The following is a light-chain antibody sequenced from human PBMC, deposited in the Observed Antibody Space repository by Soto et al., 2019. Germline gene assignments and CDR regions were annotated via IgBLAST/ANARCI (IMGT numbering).Light chain of an antibody. J-gene: IGKJ3*01. CDR2: AAS. Sequence: DIQLTQSPSFLSASVGDRVTITCRASQGISSYLAWYQQKPGKAPKLLIYAASTLQSGVPSRFSGSGSGTEFTLTISSLQPEDFATDYCQQLNSYPRTFGPGTKVDSK. CDR3: QQLNSYPRT. V-gene: IGKV1-9*01. CDR1: QGISSY.